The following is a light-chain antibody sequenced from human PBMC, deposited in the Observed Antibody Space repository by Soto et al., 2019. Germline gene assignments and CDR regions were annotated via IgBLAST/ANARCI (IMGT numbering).Light chain of an antibody. CDR3: QQSYSSRWP. V-gene: IGKV1-39*01. Sequence: DIQMTQSPPSLSASVGDRVTITCRASQSISTYLNWYQQRPGKAPKVLIYGTSNLQSGVPSRFSGGGSGTDFTLTISSLQPEDFATYYCQQSYSSRWPCGQGTKVEVK. J-gene: IGKJ1*01. CDR2: GTS. CDR1: QSISTY.